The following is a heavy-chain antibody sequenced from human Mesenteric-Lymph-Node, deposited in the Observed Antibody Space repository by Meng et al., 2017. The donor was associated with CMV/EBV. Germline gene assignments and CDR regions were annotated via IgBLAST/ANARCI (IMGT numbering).Heavy chain of an antibody. J-gene: IGHJ4*02. CDR1: GFTFSSYS. D-gene: IGHD3-3*01. V-gene: IGHV3-23*01. CDR3: ATGPSNYDFWSGLLGN. Sequence: GESLKISCAASGFTFSSYSMNWVRQAPGKGLEWVSIISGGGDTTYYAASVTGRFTISRDNSKNTLYLQMDSLRVEDTAVYYCATGPSNYDFWSGLLGNWGQGTLVTVSS. CDR2: ISGGGDTT.